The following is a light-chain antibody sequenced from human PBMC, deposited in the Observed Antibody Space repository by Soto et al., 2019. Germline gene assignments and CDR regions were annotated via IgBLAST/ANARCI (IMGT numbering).Light chain of an antibody. CDR1: QSFSSN. V-gene: IGKV3-15*01. J-gene: IGKJ1*01. CDR2: GAS. Sequence: EIVMTQSPATLSVSPGERATLSCRASQSFSSNLAWYQQNPGQAPRLLIYGASARATGVPARFSGSGSETEFTLTISSLQSEDFAVYYCQQYGNWPRTFGQGTKVEIK. CDR3: QQYGNWPRT.